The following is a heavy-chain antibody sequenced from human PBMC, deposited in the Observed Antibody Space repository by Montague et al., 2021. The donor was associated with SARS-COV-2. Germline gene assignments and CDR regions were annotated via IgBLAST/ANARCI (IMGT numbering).Heavy chain of an antibody. V-gene: IGHV3-20*04. CDR2: INWNGGST. D-gene: IGHD3-10*01. J-gene: IGHJ4*02. Sequence: SLRLSCAASGFTFDDYGMSWVRQAPGKGLEWVSGINWNGGSTGYADSVKGRFTISRDSAKNSLYLQMNSLRAEDTALYYCASLGYYGSGTQVEYWGQGTLVTVSS. CDR3: ASLGYYGSGTQVEY. CDR1: GFTFDDYG.